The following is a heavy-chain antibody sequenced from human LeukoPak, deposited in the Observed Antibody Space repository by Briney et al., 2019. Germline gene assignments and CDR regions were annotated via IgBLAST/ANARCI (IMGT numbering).Heavy chain of an antibody. CDR1: GGSFSGYY. CDR2: INHSGST. J-gene: IGHJ4*02. D-gene: IGHD6-13*01. Sequence: SETLSLTCAVYGGSFSGYYWSWIRQPPGKGLEWIGEINHSGSTNYNPSLKSRVTISVDTSKNQFSLKLSSVTAADTAVYYCARELIAAAGQFDYWGQGTLVTVSS. CDR3: ARELIAAAGQFDY. V-gene: IGHV4-34*01.